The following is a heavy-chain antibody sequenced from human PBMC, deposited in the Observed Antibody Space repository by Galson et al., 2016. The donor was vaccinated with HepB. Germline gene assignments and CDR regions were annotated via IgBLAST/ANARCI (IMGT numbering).Heavy chain of an antibody. CDR1: GLTVSNNY. D-gene: IGHD1-26*01. CDR3: GRDVGP. V-gene: IGHV3-53*01. Sequence: SLRLSCAASGLTVSNNYMSWVRQAPGKGLEWVSLIYSGGTTSYASSVRGRFTISRDNSKNTLYLQMNSLRAEDTAVYYCGRDVGPWGQGTLVTVSS. J-gene: IGHJ5*02. CDR2: IYSGGTT.